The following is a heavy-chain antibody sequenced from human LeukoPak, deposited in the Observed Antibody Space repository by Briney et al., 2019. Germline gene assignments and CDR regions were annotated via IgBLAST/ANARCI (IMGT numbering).Heavy chain of an antibody. CDR1: GFTFSSYA. CDR3: AKDLAPAAY. V-gene: IGHV3-23*01. CDR2: ISGSGDST. Sequence: GGSLRLSCTTSGFTFSSYAMSWVRQAPGKGLQWVSVISGSGDSTLYADSVKGRFTISRDNSKNTLYLQMNSLRAEDTAVYYCAKDLAPAAYWGQGTLVTVSS. J-gene: IGHJ4*02. D-gene: IGHD2-2*01.